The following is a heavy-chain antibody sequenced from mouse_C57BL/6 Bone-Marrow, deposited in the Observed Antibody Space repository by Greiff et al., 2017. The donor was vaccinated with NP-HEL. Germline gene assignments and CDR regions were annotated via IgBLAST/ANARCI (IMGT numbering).Heavy chain of an antibody. CDR2: IYPGSGST. V-gene: IGHV1-55*01. CDR1: GYTFTSYW. CDR3: ARMGNSNWWDY. Sequence: QVQLKQPGAELVKPGASVKMSCKASGYTFTSYWITWVKQRPGQGLEWIGDIYPGSGSTNYNEKFKSKATLTVDTSSSTAYMQLSSLTSEDSAVYYCARMGNSNWWDYWGQGTTLTVSS. J-gene: IGHJ2*01. D-gene: IGHD2-5*01.